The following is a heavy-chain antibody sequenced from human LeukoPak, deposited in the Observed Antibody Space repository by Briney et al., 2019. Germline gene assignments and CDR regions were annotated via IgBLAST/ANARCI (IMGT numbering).Heavy chain of an antibody. J-gene: IGHJ5*02. CDR1: GYTFTGYY. Sequence: ASVKVSCKASGYTFTGYYMHWVRQAPGQGLEWRGWINPNSGGTNYAQKCQGRVTMTRDTSISTAYMEMSTLRSDDTAVYYCARDPRSSSTGNNWFDPWGHGNLVTVSS. V-gene: IGHV1-2*02. CDR3: ARDPRSSSTGNNWFDP. CDR2: INPNSGGT. D-gene: IGHD6-6*01.